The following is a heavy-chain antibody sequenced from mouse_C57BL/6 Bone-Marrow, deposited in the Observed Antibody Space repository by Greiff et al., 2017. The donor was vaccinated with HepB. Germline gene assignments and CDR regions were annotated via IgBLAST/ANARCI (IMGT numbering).Heavy chain of an antibody. CDR1: GYTFTSYG. V-gene: IGHV1-81*01. D-gene: IGHD2-2*01. J-gene: IGHJ3*01. CDR3: ARWDGYDAWFAY. CDR2: IYPRSGNT. Sequence: QVQLKESGAELARPGASVKLSCKASGYTFTSYGISWVKQRTGQGLEWIGEIYPRSGNTYYNEKFKGKATLTADKSSSTAYMELRSLTSEDSAVYFCARWDGYDAWFAYWGQGTLVTVSA.